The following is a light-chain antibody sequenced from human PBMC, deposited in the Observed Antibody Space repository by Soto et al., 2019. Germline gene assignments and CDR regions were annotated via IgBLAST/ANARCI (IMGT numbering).Light chain of an antibody. CDR2: GAS. Sequence: PSTLSVSPCEIATLSCRASQSVSSDLAWYQQKPGQAPRLLIYGASTRATGIPARFMGSGSGTEFTLTISSLQSEDFALYYCQHYYSWPWTFGQGTKV. CDR3: QHYYSWPWT. V-gene: IGKV3-15*01. J-gene: IGKJ1*01. CDR1: QSVSSD.